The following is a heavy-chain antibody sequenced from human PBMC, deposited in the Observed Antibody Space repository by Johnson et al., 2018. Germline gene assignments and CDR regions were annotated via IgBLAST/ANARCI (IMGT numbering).Heavy chain of an antibody. V-gene: IGHV3-64*01. J-gene: IGHJ6*03. CDR3: GRVPSYYDYYMDG. Sequence: VQLLESGGGLVQPGGSLRLSCAASGFTFSSYAMHWVRQAPGKGLEYVSAISSNGGGTYYANSVKGRFPISRDNSKNTLFLQMNRLGAEDTAVDYCGRVPSYYDYYMDGWCKGTTVTVSS. CDR1: GFTFSSYA. CDR2: ISSNGGGT.